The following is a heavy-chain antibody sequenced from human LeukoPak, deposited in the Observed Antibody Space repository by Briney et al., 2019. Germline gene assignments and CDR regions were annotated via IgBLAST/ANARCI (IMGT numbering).Heavy chain of an antibody. Sequence: PGGSLRLSCAASGFTFSSYAMSWVRQAPGKGLEWVSAISGSGGSTYYADSVKGRFTISRDNSKNTLYLQMNSLRAEDTAVYYCARGLGSSSWYEYWGQGTLVTVSS. CDR3: ARGLGSSSWYEY. CDR1: GFTFSSYA. J-gene: IGHJ4*02. CDR2: ISGSGGST. D-gene: IGHD6-13*01. V-gene: IGHV3-23*01.